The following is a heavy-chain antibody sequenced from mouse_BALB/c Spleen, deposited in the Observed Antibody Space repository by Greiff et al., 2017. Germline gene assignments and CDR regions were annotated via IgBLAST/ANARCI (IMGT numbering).Heavy chain of an antibody. CDR2: IYWDDDK. CDR1: GFSLSTSGMG. V-gene: IGHV8-12*01. D-gene: IGHD2-4*01. CDR3: ARGGTDYDAWFAY. J-gene: IGHJ3*01. Sequence: QVTLKVSGPGILQPSQTLSLTCSFSGFSLSTSGMGVSWIRQPSGKGLEWLAHIYWDDDKRYNPSLKSRLTISKDTSRNQVFLKITSVDTADTATYYCARGGTDYDAWFAYWGQGTLVTVSA.